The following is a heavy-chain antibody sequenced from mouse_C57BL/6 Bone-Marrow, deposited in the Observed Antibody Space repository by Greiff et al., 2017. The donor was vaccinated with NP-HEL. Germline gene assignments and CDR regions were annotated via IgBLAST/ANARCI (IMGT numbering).Heavy chain of an antibody. CDR3: AREGRYYDYDGGWFAY. D-gene: IGHD2-4*01. CDR1: GYTFTSSW. CDR2: IHPNSGST. Sequence: QVQLQQPGAELVKPGASVKLSCKASGYTFTSSWLHWVKQRPGQGLEWIGMIHPNSGSTNYNEKFKSKATLTVDKSSSTAYMQHSSLTSEDSSVYYCAREGRYYDYDGGWFAYWGQGTLVTVSA. J-gene: IGHJ3*01. V-gene: IGHV1-64*01.